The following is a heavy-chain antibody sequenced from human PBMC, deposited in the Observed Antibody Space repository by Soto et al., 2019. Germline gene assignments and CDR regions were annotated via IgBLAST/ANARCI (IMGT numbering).Heavy chain of an antibody. Sequence: ASLKLSCKSSGYTFSSYAIHWVRQAPGQRLEWMGWINAGNGKTKYSQKFQGRVTITRDTSASTAYMELSSLRSEDTAVYYCARGGPPIDYWGQGTLVTVSS. CDR1: GYTFSSYA. V-gene: IGHV1-3*01. CDR2: INAGNGKT. CDR3: ARGGPPIDY. D-gene: IGHD3-10*01. J-gene: IGHJ4*02.